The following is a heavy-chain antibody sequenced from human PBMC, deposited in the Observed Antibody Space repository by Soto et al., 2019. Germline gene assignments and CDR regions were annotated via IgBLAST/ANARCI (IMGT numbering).Heavy chain of an antibody. CDR2: IYSGGST. Sequence: EVQLVESGGGLVQPGGSLRLSCAASGFTVSSNYMSWVRQAPGKGLEWVSVIYSGGSTYYAASVKGRFTISRDNSKNTLYLQMNSLRAEDTAVYYCARDRGYYGSGSYYILHYYYGMDVWGQGTTVTVSS. V-gene: IGHV3-66*01. CDR1: GFTVSSNY. D-gene: IGHD3-10*01. J-gene: IGHJ6*02. CDR3: ARDRGYYGSGSYYILHYYYGMDV.